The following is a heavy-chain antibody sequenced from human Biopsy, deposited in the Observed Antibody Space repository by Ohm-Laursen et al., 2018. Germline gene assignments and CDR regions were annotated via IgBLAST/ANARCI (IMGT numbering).Heavy chain of an antibody. J-gene: IGHJ6*02. CDR1: GFTFDDYA. V-gene: IGHV3-9*01. D-gene: IGHD1-1*01. CDR2: ISWHSGSR. CDR3: AKDVRVKVQLDGMDV. Sequence: SSLRLSCAASGFTFDDYAMHWVRQAPGKGLEWVSGISWHSGSRGYADSVKGRFTISRDNAKKLLYLQMNSLRAEDTALYYCAKDVRVKVQLDGMDVWGQGTTVTVS.